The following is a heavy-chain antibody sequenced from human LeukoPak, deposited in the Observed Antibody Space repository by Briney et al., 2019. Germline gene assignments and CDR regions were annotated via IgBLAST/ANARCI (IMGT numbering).Heavy chain of an antibody. V-gene: IGHV4-59*08. CDR2: IYYSGST. Sequence: SETLSLTCTVSGGSISSYYWSWIRQPPGKGLGWIGYIYYSGSTNYNPSLKSRVTISVDTSKNQFSLKLSSVTAADTAVYYCARRDSSWYQGGYYYYYMDVWGKGTTVTVSS. J-gene: IGHJ6*03. CDR3: ARRDSSWYQGGYYYYYMDV. CDR1: GGSISSYY. D-gene: IGHD6-13*01.